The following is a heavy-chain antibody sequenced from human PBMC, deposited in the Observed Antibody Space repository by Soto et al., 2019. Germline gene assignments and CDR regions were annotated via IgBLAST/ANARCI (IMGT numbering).Heavy chain of an antibody. D-gene: IGHD3-3*01. CDR1: GDTFTGDY. CDR3: ARDKGNATYYDFWSGYYTPHDAFDI. J-gene: IGHJ3*02. Sequence: GASVKVSCKASGDTFTGDYMHWVRQAPGQGLEWMGWINPNSGGTNYAQKFQGWVTMTRDTSISTAYMELSRLRSDDTAVYYCARDKGNATYYDFWSGYYTPHDAFDIWGQGTMVTVSS. V-gene: IGHV1-2*04. CDR2: INPNSGGT.